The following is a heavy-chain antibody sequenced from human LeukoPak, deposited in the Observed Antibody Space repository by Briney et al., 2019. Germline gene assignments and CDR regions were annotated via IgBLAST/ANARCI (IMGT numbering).Heavy chain of an antibody. V-gene: IGHV4-4*02. Sequence: PSETLSLTCAVSGGSISSSNWWSWVRQPPGKGLEWIGYIYYSGSTNYNPSLKSRVTISVDTSKNQFSLKLSSVTAADTAVYYCARVRSGYYYYMDVWGKGTTVTISS. CDR2: IYYSGST. CDR3: ARVRSGYYYYMDV. D-gene: IGHD3-10*01. J-gene: IGHJ6*03. CDR1: GGSISSSNW.